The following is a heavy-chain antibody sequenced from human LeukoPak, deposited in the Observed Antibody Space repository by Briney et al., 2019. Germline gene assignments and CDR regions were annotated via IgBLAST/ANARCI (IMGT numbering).Heavy chain of an antibody. CDR2: IYPGDSDT. CDR1: GYSFTSYW. V-gene: IGHV5-51*01. J-gene: IGHJ4*02. CDR3: ARQRDSSGSLFNY. D-gene: IGHD3-22*01. Sequence: GESLKISCQGSGYSFTSYWIGWVRQMPGKGLEWMGIIYPGDSDTRYSPSFQGQVTMSVDKSISTAYLQWSSLKASDTAIYYCARQRDSSGSLFNYWGQGTLVTVSS.